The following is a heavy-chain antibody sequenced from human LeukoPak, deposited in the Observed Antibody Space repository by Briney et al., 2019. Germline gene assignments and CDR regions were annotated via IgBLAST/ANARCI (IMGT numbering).Heavy chain of an antibody. CDR2: ISSSSSFT. CDR1: GFTFSRYS. V-gene: IGHV3-21*01. CDR3: ARDPPLGSCSTISCPHLDY. Sequence: PGGSLRLSCAASGFTFSRYSMNWVRQAPGKGLEWVSSISSSSSFTYYADSVKGRFTISRDNAKNSLYLQMNSLRAEDTAVYYCARDPPLGSCSTISCPHLDYWGQGTLVTVSS. D-gene: IGHD2-2*01. J-gene: IGHJ4*02.